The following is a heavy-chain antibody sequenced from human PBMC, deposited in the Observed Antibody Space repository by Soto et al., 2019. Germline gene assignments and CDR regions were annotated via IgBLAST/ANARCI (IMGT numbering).Heavy chain of an antibody. CDR3: ARIRVTGNPRYYYGMDV. CDR1: GFTFSSYS. CDR2: ISSSSSYI. J-gene: IGHJ6*02. D-gene: IGHD1-20*01. V-gene: IGHV3-21*01. Sequence: EVQLVESGGGLVKPGGSLRLSCAASGFTFSSYSMNWVRQAPGKGLEWVSFISSSSSYIYYADSVKGRFTISRDNAKNSLYLQMNSLRAEDTAVYYCARIRVTGNPRYYYGMDVWGQGTTVTVSS.